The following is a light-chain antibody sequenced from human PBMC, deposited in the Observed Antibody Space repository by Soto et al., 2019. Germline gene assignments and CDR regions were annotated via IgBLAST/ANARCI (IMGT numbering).Light chain of an antibody. J-gene: IGKJ1*01. Sequence: EIVMTQSPATLSVSPGESATLSCRASQGVSSNLAWYQQKPGQAPRLLIYGASTRATGIPARFSGSGSGTEFTLTISSLQSEDFAVYYCQQYNNWPRTFGQGTKVDIK. CDR2: GAS. CDR1: QGVSSN. CDR3: QQYNNWPRT. V-gene: IGKV3-15*01.